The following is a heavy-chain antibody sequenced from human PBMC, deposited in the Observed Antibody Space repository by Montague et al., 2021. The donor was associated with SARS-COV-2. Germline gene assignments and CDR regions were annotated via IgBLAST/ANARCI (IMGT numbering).Heavy chain of an antibody. Sequence: SLRLSCAASGFTVRNNHMSWVRQAPGKGLEWVSIIYSGGSTYYADSVKGRFTISRHNSDNTLYLQMNSLSADDTAVYYCARVNNYYAASPLDYWGQGTLVTVSS. J-gene: IGHJ4*02. CDR1: GFTVRNNH. V-gene: IGHV3-53*04. CDR3: ARVNNYYAASPLDY. D-gene: IGHD1-26*01. CDR2: IYSGGST.